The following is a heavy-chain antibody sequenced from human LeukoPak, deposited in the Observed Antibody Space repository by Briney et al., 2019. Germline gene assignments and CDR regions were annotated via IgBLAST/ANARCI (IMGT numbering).Heavy chain of an antibody. V-gene: IGHV3-74*01. Sequence: GGSLRLSCAASGVTFSSYWMHWVRQAPAKGLVWVSRINTYGSSTTYADSVKGRFTISRDNAKNTLYLQMNSLRAEDTAVYYCARHNDYGDYFLDSWGQGTLVTVSS. CDR2: INTYGSST. CDR1: GVTFSSYW. CDR3: ARHNDYGDYFLDS. J-gene: IGHJ4*02. D-gene: IGHD4-17*01.